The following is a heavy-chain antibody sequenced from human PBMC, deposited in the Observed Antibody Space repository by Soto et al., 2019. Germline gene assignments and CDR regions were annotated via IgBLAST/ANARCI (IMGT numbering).Heavy chain of an antibody. V-gene: IGHV3-11*01. Sequence: GGSLRLSCTASGFIFCSYYMSWIRQAPGKGLEWDSSISRRDLSIYYAGSVKGRFTIFRDNAKNSLFVHMSDLRAADTAVYYCARVSATCWHVNGRDYFDHRGLGTLFTVSS. CDR3: ARVSATCWHVNGRDYFDH. J-gene: IGHJ4*02. CDR1: GFIFCSYY. CDR2: ISRRDLSI. D-gene: IGHD2-21*01.